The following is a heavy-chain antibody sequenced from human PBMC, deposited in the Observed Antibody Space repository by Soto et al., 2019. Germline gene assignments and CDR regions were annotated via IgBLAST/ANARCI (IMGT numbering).Heavy chain of an antibody. J-gene: IGHJ4*02. CDR2: VYYTGSTIT. D-gene: IGHD5-12*01. Sequence: SETLSLTCSVSGASINNYYWSWIRQPPGKGLEWIGFVYYTGSTITKYNPSLQSRVAMSVDSSKIQFSLKVTSMTAADTAIYYCAKYRRTDAEGYRLDFWGPGPLVTGSS. CDR1: GASINNYY. V-gene: IGHV4-59*01. CDR3: AKYRRTDAEGYRLDF.